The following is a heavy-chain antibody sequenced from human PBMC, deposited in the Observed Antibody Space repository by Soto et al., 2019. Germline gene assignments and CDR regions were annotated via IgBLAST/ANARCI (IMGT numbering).Heavy chain of an antibody. Sequence: SETLSLTCTVSGGSISSYYWSWIRQPPGKGLEWIGFIYYSGSTNYTPSLKSRVTISVDTSKNQFSLKLSPVTAADTAVYYCARAELDYYDSSGYDYWGQGTLVTVSS. J-gene: IGHJ4*02. CDR2: IYYSGST. CDR3: ARAELDYYDSSGYDY. V-gene: IGHV4-59*01. CDR1: GGSISSYY. D-gene: IGHD3-22*01.